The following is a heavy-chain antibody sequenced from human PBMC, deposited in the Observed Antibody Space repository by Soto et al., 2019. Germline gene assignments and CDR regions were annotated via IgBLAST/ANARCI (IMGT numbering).Heavy chain of an antibody. J-gene: IGHJ6*02. V-gene: IGHV1-8*01. CDR2: MNPNSGNT. CDR3: ARGYGSGSCWRSIDYYYYYGMDV. D-gene: IGHD3-10*01. CDR1: GYTFTSYD. Sequence: QVQLVQSGAEVKKPGASVKVSCKASGYTFTSYDINWVRQATGQGLEWMGWMNPNSGNTGYAQKFQGRVTMTRNTSISTAYMELSSLRSEDTAVYYCARGYGSGSCWRSIDYYYYYGMDVWGQGTTVTVSS.